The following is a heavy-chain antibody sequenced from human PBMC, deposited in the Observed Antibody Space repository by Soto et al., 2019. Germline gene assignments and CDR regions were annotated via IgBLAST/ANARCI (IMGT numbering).Heavy chain of an antibody. J-gene: IGHJ4*02. CDR1: GGSISSGGYY. D-gene: IGHD2-2*01. Sequence: QVQLQESGPGLVKPSQTLSLTCTVSGGSISSGGYYWSWIRQHPGKGLEWIGYIYYSRSTYYNPSFKSRVTISVGTSKSQFSLKLSSVTAADTAVYYCARGPGGPSTLFDYWGQGTLVTVSS. CDR2: IYYSRST. V-gene: IGHV4-31*03. CDR3: ARGPGGPSTLFDY.